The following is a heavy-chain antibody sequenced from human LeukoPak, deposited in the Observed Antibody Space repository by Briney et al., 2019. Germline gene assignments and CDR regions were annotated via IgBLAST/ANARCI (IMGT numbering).Heavy chain of an antibody. Sequence: PGGSLRLSCAASGFTFSSYAMHWVRQAPGKGLEWVAVISYDGSNKYYADSVKGRFTISRDNSKNTLYLQMNSLRAEDTAVYYCARAIPHDYGDYVGMDVWGQGTTVTVSS. CDR1: GFTFSSYA. V-gene: IGHV3-30-3*01. CDR2: ISYDGSNK. CDR3: ARAIPHDYGDYVGMDV. J-gene: IGHJ6*02. D-gene: IGHD4-17*01.